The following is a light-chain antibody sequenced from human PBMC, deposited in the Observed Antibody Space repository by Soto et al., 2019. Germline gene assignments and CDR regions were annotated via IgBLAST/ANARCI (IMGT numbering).Light chain of an antibody. CDR3: QQCSSWPPLT. CDR1: QSVSSC. J-gene: IGKJ4*01. CDR2: DAS. V-gene: IGKV3-11*01. Sequence: EIVLTQSPATLSLSPGERATLSCRASQSVSSCLAWYQQKPGQAPRLLIYDASNRATGIAARFSGSGSGTNFTLTISSLEPEDFAVYYCQQCSSWPPLTFGGVTKVDIK.